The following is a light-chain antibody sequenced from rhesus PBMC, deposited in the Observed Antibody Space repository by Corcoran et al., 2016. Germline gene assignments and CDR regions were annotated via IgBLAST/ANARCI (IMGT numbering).Light chain of an antibody. CDR1: QDINKE. J-gene: IGKJ1*01. CDR3: HQDYNIPWT. V-gene: IGKV1-94*01. Sequence: DIQMTQSPSSLSASVGDRVTVTCRASQDINKELSWYQQRPGKAPTLLIYAASSLPTGVSSRFSGSGDGMYFTLTIISLQPEDVATYYCHQDYNIPWTFGQGTKVEIK. CDR2: AAS.